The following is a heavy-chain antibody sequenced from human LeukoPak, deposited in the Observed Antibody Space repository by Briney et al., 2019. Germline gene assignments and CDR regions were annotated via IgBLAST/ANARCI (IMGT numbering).Heavy chain of an antibody. J-gene: IGHJ3*02. CDR2: ISYDGSNK. Sequence: PGGSLRLSCAASGFTFSSYGMHWVRQAPGKGLEWVAVISYDGSNKYYADSVKGRFTISGDNSKNTLYLQMNSLRAEDSSVYYCARPTTVTTISADAFDIWGQGTMVTVSS. D-gene: IGHD4-17*01. CDR1: GFTFSSYG. V-gene: IGHV3-30-3*01. CDR3: ARPTTVTTISADAFDI.